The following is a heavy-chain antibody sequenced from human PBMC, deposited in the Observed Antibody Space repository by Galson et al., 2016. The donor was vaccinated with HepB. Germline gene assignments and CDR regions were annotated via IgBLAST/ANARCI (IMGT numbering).Heavy chain of an antibody. V-gene: IGHV3-33*01. CDR2: IYYDGSNK. J-gene: IGHJ3*01. CDR3: VRDDYLDV. CDR1: GFTFSTFG. Sequence: SLRLSCAASGFTFSTFGMHWVRQAPGKGLEWVALIYYDGSNKYYADSVKGRFTIARDNTKNSLYLQMNSLRAEDTAVYYCVRDDYLDVWGQGTMVIVSS. D-gene: IGHD4-11*01.